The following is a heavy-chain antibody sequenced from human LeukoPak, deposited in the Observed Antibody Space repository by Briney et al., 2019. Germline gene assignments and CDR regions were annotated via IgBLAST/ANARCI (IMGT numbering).Heavy chain of an antibody. J-gene: IGHJ6*03. Sequence: GGSLRLSCAASGFTFSSNAMSWVRQAPGKGLEWAPAIGGSGVTTYYADSVKGRFTISRDNSKNTLYLQMNSLRAEDTAVYFCARDAALLPGKYYYYMDVWGKGTTVIVSS. V-gene: IGHV3-23*01. CDR2: IGGSGVTT. CDR3: ARDAALLPGKYYYYMDV. CDR1: GFTFSSNA. D-gene: IGHD6-25*01.